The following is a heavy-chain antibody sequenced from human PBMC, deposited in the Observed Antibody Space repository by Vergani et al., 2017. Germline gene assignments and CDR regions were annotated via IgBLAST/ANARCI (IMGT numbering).Heavy chain of an antibody. D-gene: IGHD3-3*01. V-gene: IGHV3-72*01. CDR2: TRNKARGYST. J-gene: IGHJ6*04. CDR1: GFTFSSYG. Sequence: VQLVESGGGVVQPGRSLRLSCAASGFTFSSYGMHWVRQAPGKGLEWVARTRNKARGYSTDYAASVRGRLIVSRDASGKSVSLQMTRLRIDDTAVYFCARTLKFLDMDVWGKGTTVTVSS. CDR3: ARTLKFLDMDV.